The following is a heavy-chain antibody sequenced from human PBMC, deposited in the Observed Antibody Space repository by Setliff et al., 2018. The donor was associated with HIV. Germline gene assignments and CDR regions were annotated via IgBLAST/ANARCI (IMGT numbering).Heavy chain of an antibody. CDR1: GFTVSTYY. V-gene: IGHV3-66*02. Sequence: HPGGSLRLSCAASGFTVSTYYMSWVRQAPGKGLEWVSTIYSGGSTYNADSVKGRFTLSRDTSKNTLFLQMNSLRPEDTAVYYCARVRLYNTALDYWGQGTLVTV. CDR3: ARVRLYNTALDY. J-gene: IGHJ4*02. CDR2: IYSGGST. D-gene: IGHD3-3*01.